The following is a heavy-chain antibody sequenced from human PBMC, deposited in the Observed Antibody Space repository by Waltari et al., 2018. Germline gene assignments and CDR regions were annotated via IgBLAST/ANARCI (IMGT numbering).Heavy chain of an antibody. D-gene: IGHD3-10*01. V-gene: IGHV4-4*07. Sequence: QVQLQESGPGLVKPSETLSLTCTVSGGPISSHYWSWIRQPAGKGLEWIGRIDTSGSTKYNPALNSGVTMSVDTSKNQFSLKLSSVTAADTAVYYCAGGGLTMVQGPPGWFDPWGQGTLVTVSS. CDR3: AGGGLTMVQGPPGWFDP. CDR1: GGPISSHY. J-gene: IGHJ5*02. CDR2: IDTSGST.